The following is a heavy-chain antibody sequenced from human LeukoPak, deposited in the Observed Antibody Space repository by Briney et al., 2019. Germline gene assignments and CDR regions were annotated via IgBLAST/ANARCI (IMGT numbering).Heavy chain of an antibody. D-gene: IGHD3-10*01. J-gene: IGHJ4*02. CDR2: ISAAAST. V-gene: IGHV3-23*01. CDR3: ARDFRLSDY. Sequence: GGSLRLSCTASGFTFSSYAMSWVRQAPGKGLEWVSVISAAASTSYADSVKGRFTISRDNSKNTLYLQMGSLRAEDMAVYYCARDFRLSDYWGQGTLVTVSS. CDR1: GFTFSSYA.